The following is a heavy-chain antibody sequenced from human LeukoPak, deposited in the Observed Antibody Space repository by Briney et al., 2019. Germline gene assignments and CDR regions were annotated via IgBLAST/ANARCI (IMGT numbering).Heavy chain of an antibody. CDR1: GGSISSYY. CDR3: ARDRLLSR. D-gene: IGHD2/OR15-2a*01. Sequence: SETLSLTCTVSGGSISSYYWSWIRQPPGKGLEWIAYIYYSGTTNYNPSLKSRVTISVDTVRNQFSLKLSSVTAADTAVYYCARDRLLSRWGQGTLVTVSS. V-gene: IGHV4-59*01. J-gene: IGHJ4*02. CDR2: IYYSGTT.